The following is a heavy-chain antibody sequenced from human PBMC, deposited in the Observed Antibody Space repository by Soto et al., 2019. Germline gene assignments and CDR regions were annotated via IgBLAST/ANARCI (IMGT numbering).Heavy chain of an antibody. Sequence: GGSLRLSCAASEFTFSTYSMNWVRQAPGKGLEWISYISSTSTNIYYADSVRGRFTISRDNAKNSLYLQMNSLRDEDTAMYYCARDSCRNTSCAANYWGQGTLVTVS. CDR3: ARDSCRNTSCAANY. J-gene: IGHJ4*02. D-gene: IGHD2-2*01. CDR1: EFTFSTYS. CDR2: ISSTSTNI. V-gene: IGHV3-48*02.